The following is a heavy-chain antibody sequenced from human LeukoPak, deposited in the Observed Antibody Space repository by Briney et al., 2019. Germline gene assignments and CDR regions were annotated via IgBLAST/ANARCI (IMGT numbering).Heavy chain of an antibody. CDR2: IIPIFGTA. Sequence: SVKVSCKASGGTFSSYAISWVRQAPGQGLEWMGGIIPIFGTANYAQKFQGRVTITAEESRSTAYMELSSLRSEDTAVYYCARGKFDYDYVWGSYRYRSFDYWGQGTLVTVSS. CDR3: ARGKFDYDYVWGSYRYRSFDY. CDR1: GGTFSSYA. V-gene: IGHV1-69*01. J-gene: IGHJ4*02. D-gene: IGHD3-16*02.